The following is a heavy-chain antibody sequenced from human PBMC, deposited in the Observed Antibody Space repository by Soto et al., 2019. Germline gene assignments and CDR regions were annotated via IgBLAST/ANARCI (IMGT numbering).Heavy chain of an antibody. CDR1: GGSISSGGYY. V-gene: IGHV4-31*03. CDR3: ARDWEPRYWGHYYGMDV. Sequence: KPSETLSLTCTVSGGSISSGGYYWSWIRQHPGKGLEWIGYIYYSGSTYYNPSLKSRVTISVDTSKNQFSLKLSSVTAADTAVYYCARDWEPRYWGHYYGMDVWGQGTTVTVSS. CDR2: IYYSGST. D-gene: IGHD1-26*01. J-gene: IGHJ6*02.